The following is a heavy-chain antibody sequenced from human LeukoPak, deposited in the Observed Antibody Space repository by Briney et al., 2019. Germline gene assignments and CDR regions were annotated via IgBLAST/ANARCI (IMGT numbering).Heavy chain of an antibody. J-gene: IGHJ4*02. CDR1: GFTFSSYS. CDR3: VKEVEATN. Sequence: GGSLRLSCAASGFTFSSYSMNWVRQAPGKGLEWVSYISNTGTTMYYADSVKGRFTISRDNAKNSLYLQMNSLRVEDTAVYYCVKEVEATNWGQGTLVTVSS. V-gene: IGHV3-48*01. D-gene: IGHD4-11*01. CDR2: ISNTGTTM.